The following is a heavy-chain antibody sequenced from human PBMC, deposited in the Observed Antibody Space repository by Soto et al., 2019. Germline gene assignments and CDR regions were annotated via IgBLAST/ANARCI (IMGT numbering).Heavy chain of an antibody. CDR1: GFMFTSSA. CDR2: LVVGSGNT. CDR3: AAVPVLRFLKWLPAYFDY. D-gene: IGHD3-3*01. J-gene: IGHJ4*02. Sequence: QMQVVQSGPEVKKPGTSVKVSCKTSGFMFTSSAVQWVRQARGQRLEWIGWLVVGSGNTHYAQHFQERVTLTRDMSTGTGYMELSSLRSEDTAVYYCAAVPVLRFLKWLPAYFDYWGQGTLVTVSS. V-gene: IGHV1-58*01.